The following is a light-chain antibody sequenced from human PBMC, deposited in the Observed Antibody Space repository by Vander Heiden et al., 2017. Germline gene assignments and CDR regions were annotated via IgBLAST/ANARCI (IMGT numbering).Light chain of an antibody. CDR2: SAS. J-gene: IGKJ4*01. CDR1: HYVNNG. CDR3: QQAHSFPLT. Sequence: IQLTQPPPSVSASVGDRVTITCRASHYVNNGIGWYQQKPGKAPKLLIYSASNLQSGVPSRFSGSGSGTDFTLNISSLQPDDSATYYCQQAHSFPLTFGGGTKVEI. V-gene: IGKV1D-12*01.